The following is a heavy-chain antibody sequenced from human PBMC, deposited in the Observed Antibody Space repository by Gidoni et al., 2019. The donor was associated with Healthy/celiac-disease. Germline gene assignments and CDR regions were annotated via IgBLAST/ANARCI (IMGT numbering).Heavy chain of an antibody. J-gene: IGHJ4*02. Sequence: EVQLVESGGGLVQPGGSLRLSCAASGFSFSSYEMNWVRQAPGKGLGWVSYISSSGSTIYYADSVKGRFTISRDNAKNSLYLQMNSLRAEETAVYYCAREPDEEWYFDYWGQGTLVTVSS. CDR2: ISSSGSTI. V-gene: IGHV3-48*03. D-gene: IGHD2-8*01. CDR1: GFSFSSYE. CDR3: AREPDEEWYFDY.